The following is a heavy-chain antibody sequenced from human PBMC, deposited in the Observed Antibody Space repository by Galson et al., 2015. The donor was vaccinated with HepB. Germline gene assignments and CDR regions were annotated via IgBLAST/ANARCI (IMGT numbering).Heavy chain of an antibody. V-gene: IGHV3-7*01. CDR3: ASSCRSPSVFHAFDI. CDR2: IKKDGSEK. Sequence: SLRLSCAASGFTFSLYWMNWVRQAPGKGLEWVSNIKKDGSEKYYVDSVKGRFTISRDNAKNSLYLQMNSLRAEDTAVYYCASSCRSPSVFHAFDIWGQGTMVTASS. J-gene: IGHJ3*02. D-gene: IGHD2-2*01. CDR1: GFTFSLYW.